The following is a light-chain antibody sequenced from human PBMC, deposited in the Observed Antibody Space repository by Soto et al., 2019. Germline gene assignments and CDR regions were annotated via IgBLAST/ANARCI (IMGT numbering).Light chain of an antibody. V-gene: IGLV2-14*01. Sequence: QSALTQPACVSGSPGQSITISCTGTSNDVGGYNYVSWYQQYPGKAPKLMIYDVSNRPSGVSNRFSGSKSGNTASLTISGLQAEDEADYYCSSYTSSSYTSSSTLYVFGTGTKLTVL. CDR3: SSYTSSSYTSSSTLYV. CDR1: SNDVGGYNY. CDR2: DVS. J-gene: IGLJ1*01.